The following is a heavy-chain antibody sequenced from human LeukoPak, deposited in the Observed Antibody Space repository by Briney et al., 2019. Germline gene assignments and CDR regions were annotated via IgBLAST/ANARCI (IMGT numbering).Heavy chain of an antibody. V-gene: IGHV4-39*07. CDR3: ARVDGSGRDYWYFDL. J-gene: IGHJ2*01. CDR1: GGSISSSSYY. Sequence: SETLSLTCTVSGGSISSSSYYWGWIRQSPGKGLEWIGSIYYSGSTYYNPSLKSRVTISVDTSKNQFSLKLSSVTAADTAVYYCARVDGSGRDYWYFDLWGRGTLVTVSS. D-gene: IGHD3-10*01. CDR2: IYYSGST.